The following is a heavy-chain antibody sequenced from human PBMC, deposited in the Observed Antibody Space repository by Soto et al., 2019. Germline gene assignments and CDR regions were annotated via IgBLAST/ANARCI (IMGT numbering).Heavy chain of an antibody. Sequence: ASVKVSCKASGYTFTSYGISWVRQAPGQGLEWMGWISAYNGNTNYAQKLQGRVTMTTDTSTSTAYMELRSLRSDDTAVYYCARWVRGVITYYYYYGMDVWGQGTTVTVS. J-gene: IGHJ6*02. V-gene: IGHV1-18*01. CDR3: ARWVRGVITYYYYYGMDV. D-gene: IGHD3-10*01. CDR1: GYTFTSYG. CDR2: ISAYNGNT.